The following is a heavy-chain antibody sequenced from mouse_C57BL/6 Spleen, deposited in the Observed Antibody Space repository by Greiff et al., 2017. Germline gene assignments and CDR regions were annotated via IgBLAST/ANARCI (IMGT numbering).Heavy chain of an antibody. CDR3: ARGGSIYYGTFAY. D-gene: IGHD2-1*01. CDR2: IDPSDSET. V-gene: IGHV1-52*01. CDR1: GYTFTSYW. Sequence: VQLQQPGAELVRPGSSVKLSCKASGYTFTSYWMHWVKQRPIQGLEWIGNIDPSDSETHYNQKFKDKATLTVDKSSSTAYMQLSSLTSEDSAVYYCARGGSIYYGTFAYWGQGTLVTVSA. J-gene: IGHJ3*01.